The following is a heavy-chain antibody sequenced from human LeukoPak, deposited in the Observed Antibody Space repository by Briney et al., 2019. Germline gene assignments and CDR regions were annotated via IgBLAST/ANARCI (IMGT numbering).Heavy chain of an antibody. V-gene: IGHV3-23*01. CDR3: AKDRIRGDSY. CDR2: ISDTGGGT. D-gene: IGHD3-16*01. CDR1: GFTFSTCV. Sequence: GGSLRLSCAASGFTFSTCVMSWVRRAPGKGLEWVSSISDTGGGTYYADSVKGRFTISRDNSKNTVYLHMSSLRAEDTAIYYCAKDRIRGDSYWGQGTLVTVSS. J-gene: IGHJ1*01.